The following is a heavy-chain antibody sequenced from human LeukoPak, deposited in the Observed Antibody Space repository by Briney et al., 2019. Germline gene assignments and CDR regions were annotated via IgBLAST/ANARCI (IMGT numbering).Heavy chain of an antibody. Sequence: SETLSLTCAVYGGSFSGYYWSWIRQPPGKGLEWIGYIYHSGSTNYNPSLKSRVTISVDTSKNQFSLKLSSVTAADTAVYYCAREVLLWFGELSRPGWFDPWGQGTLVTVSS. V-gene: IGHV4-59*08. CDR1: GGSFSGYY. J-gene: IGHJ5*02. CDR3: AREVLLWFGELSRPGWFDP. CDR2: IYHSGST. D-gene: IGHD3-10*01.